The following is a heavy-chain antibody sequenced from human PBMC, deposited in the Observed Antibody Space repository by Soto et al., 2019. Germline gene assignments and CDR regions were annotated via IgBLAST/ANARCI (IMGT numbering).Heavy chain of an antibody. D-gene: IGHD3-9*01. CDR2: ISGSGGST. V-gene: IGHV3-23*01. Sequence: GGSLRLSCAASGFTFSSYAMSWVRQAPGKGLEWVSAISGSGGSTYYADSVKGRFTISRDNSKNTLYLQMNSLRAEDTAVYYCAKDDILTGYYYGMDVWGQGTTVTVSS. CDR1: GFTFSSYA. CDR3: AKDDILTGYYYGMDV. J-gene: IGHJ6*02.